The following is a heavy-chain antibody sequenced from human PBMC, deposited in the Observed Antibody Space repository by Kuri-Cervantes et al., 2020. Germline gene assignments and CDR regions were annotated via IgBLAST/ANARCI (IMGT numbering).Heavy chain of an antibody. V-gene: IGHV4-59*01. CDR2: IYYSGST. J-gene: IGHJ5*02. CDR3: ARVHNGVYSWFDP. CDR1: GGSISSYY. Sequence: SETLSLTCTVSGGSISSYYWSWIRQPPGKGLEWIGYIYYSGSTNYNPSLKSRVTISVDTSKNQFSLKLTSVTAADTAVYYCARVHNGVYSWFDPWGQGTLVTVSS. D-gene: IGHD2-8*01.